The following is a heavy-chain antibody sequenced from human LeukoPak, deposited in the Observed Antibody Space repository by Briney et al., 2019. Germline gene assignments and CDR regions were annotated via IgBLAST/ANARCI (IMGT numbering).Heavy chain of an antibody. CDR1: GYTFTSNH. CDR2: INPSGGST. D-gene: IGHD6-13*01. CDR3: ANLAASETGEGY. J-gene: IGHJ4*02. V-gene: IGHV1-46*01. Sequence: ASVKLSCKASGYTFTSNHIHCVRQAPGQGLEWMGVINPSGGSTSYAQKFQGRVTMTRDTSTSTVYMELSSLRSEDTAIYYCANLAASETGEGYWGQGTLVTVSS.